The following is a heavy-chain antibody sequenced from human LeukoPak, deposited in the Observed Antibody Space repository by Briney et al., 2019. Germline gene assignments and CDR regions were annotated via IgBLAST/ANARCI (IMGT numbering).Heavy chain of an antibody. J-gene: IGHJ4*02. V-gene: IGHV7-4-1*02. Sequence: GASVKVSCKASGYTITRYAMNWVRQAPGQGLEWMGRINTNTGNPTYAQGFTGRFVFSLDTSVSTAYLQISSLKAEDTAVYYCARDYYDFWSGYAYWGQGTLVTVSS. CDR1: GYTITRYA. CDR3: ARDYYDFWSGYAY. D-gene: IGHD3-3*01. CDR2: INTNTGNP.